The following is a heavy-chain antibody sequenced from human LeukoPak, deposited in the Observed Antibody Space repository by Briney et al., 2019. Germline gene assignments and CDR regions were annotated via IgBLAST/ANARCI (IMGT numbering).Heavy chain of an antibody. CDR3: ASLRSPGDLDY. V-gene: IGHV4-39*07. Sequence: SETLSLTCSVSVGSVSGSNYYWAWIRQPPERGVEWIGTIYYSGSTYNNVSLKSRVTISVDTSKNQFSLNLNSVTAADTAVYYCASLRSPGDLDYWGQGTRVTVSS. J-gene: IGHJ4*02. CDR1: VGSVSGSNYY. CDR2: IYYSGST. D-gene: IGHD1-26*01.